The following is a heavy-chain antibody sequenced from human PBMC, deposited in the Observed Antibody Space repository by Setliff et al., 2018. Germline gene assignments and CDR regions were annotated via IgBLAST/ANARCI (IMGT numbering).Heavy chain of an antibody. V-gene: IGHV4-59*11. CDR1: GGSISSHY. J-gene: IGHJ4*02. Sequence: PSETLSLTCTVSGGSISSHYWNWIRQPPGKGLEWIGYMYYSGSTNYNPSLKSRVTISVDTSKNQFSLKLSSVTAADTALYYCTVYNTGSSKDHYWGQGTPVTVSS. CDR3: TVYNTGSSKDHY. D-gene: IGHD2-8*02. CDR2: MYYSGST.